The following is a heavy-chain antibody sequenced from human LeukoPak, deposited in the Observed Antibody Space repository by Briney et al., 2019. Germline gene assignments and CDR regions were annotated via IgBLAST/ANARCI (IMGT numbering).Heavy chain of an antibody. CDR2: IFYNGST. Sequence: SETLSLTCTVSGGSIYSSSFFWSWVRQPPGEGLEWIGSIFYNGSTYYSPSLKSRVTISVDKSKNQFSLNLTSVTAADTAVFYCARRPRMVASANWFDPWGQGILVIVSS. CDR1: GGSIYSSSFF. D-gene: IGHD2-8*01. J-gene: IGHJ5*02. CDR3: ARRPRMVASANWFDP. V-gene: IGHV4-39*01.